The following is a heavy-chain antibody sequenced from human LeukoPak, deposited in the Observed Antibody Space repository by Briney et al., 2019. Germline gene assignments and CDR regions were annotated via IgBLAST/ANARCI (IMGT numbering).Heavy chain of an antibody. J-gene: IGHJ4*02. V-gene: IGHV1-46*03. CDR1: GYTFTSYY. CDR2: INPSGGST. CDR3: ATGYCSSTSCYSLDY. Sequence: ASVKVSCKASGYTFTSYYMHWVRQAPGQGLEWMGIINPSGGSTSYAQKFQGRVTMTRDTSTSTVCMELSSLRSEDTAVYYCATGYCSSTSCYSLDYWGQGTLVTVSS. D-gene: IGHD2-2*01.